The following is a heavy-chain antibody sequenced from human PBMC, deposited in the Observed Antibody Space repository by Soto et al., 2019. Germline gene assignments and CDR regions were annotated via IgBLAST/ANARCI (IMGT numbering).Heavy chain of an antibody. CDR3: ARLAYYDTSGPTDY. Sequence: QVQLVQSGAEVKKPGSSVKVSCKASGSTFSSYAISWVRQAPRQGLEWMGGIIPIFGTANYAQKFQGRVTITADESTSTAYMELSSLRSEDTAVYYCARLAYYDTSGPTDYWGQGTLVTVSS. CDR1: GSTFSSYA. D-gene: IGHD3-22*01. J-gene: IGHJ4*02. CDR2: IIPIFGTA. V-gene: IGHV1-69*01.